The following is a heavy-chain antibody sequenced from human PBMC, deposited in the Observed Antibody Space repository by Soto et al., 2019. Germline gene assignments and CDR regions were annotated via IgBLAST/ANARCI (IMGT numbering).Heavy chain of an antibody. CDR1: GFTFSSNS. CDR2: ISGSGGTT. V-gene: IGHV3-23*01. J-gene: IGHJ4*02. CDR3: AKQRADFGSGSDTFFLDN. Sequence: EVQLLESGGGLVQPGGSLRISCLASGFTFSSNSMSWVRQAPGKGPEWVSAISGSGGTTFHADSVKGRFAVSRDNSNSTLYLEMDSLSAEDTAVYYCAKQRADFGSGSDTFFLDNWGRGTLVTVSS. D-gene: IGHD3-10*01.